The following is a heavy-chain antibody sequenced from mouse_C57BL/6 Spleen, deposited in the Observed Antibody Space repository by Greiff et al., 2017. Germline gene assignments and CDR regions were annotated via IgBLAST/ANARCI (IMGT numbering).Heavy chain of an antibody. D-gene: IGHD2-5*01. J-gene: IGHJ4*01. CDR2: IYPGDGDT. CDR3: ARSIVTVPAMDY. Sequence: VQLQQSGPELVKPGASVKISCKASGYAFSSSWMNWVKQRPGKGLEWIGRIYPGDGDTNYNGKFKGKATLTADKSSSTAYMQLSRLTSEDSAVYFCARSIVTVPAMDYWGQGTSVTVSS. V-gene: IGHV1-82*01. CDR1: GYAFSSSW.